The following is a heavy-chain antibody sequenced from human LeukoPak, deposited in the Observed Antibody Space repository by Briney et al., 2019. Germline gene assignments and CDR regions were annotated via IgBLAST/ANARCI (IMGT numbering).Heavy chain of an antibody. J-gene: IGHJ4*02. CDR1: GFTFSSYA. Sequence: GGSLRLSCAASGFTFSSYAMSWVRQAPGKGLEWVSAISGSDGSTYYADSVKGRFTISRDNSKNTLYLQMNSLRAEDTAVYYCAKVDGYSYGYIRYFDYWGQGTLVTVSS. CDR3: AKVDGYSYGYIRYFDY. V-gene: IGHV3-23*01. CDR2: ISGSDGST. D-gene: IGHD5-18*01.